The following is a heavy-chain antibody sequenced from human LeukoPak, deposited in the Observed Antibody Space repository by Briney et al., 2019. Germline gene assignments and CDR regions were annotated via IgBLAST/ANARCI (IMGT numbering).Heavy chain of an antibody. CDR2: INAGNGNT. CDR3: ARADRDGMDV. Sequence: ASVKVSCKASGYTFTSYAMDWVRQAPGQRLEWMGWINAGNGNTKYSQKFQGRVTITRDRSASTVYMELSSLRSEDTAVYYCARADRDGMDVRGQGTTVTVSS. CDR1: GYTFTSYA. V-gene: IGHV1-3*01. J-gene: IGHJ6*02.